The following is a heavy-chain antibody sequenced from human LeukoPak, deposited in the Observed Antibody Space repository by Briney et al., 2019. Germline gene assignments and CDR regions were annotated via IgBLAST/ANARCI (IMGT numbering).Heavy chain of an antibody. CDR2: INHSGST. D-gene: IGHD3-10*01. V-gene: IGHV4-39*07. J-gene: IGHJ4*02. Sequence: PSESLSLTCTVSGGSISSSSYYWGWIRQPPGKGLEWIGEINHSGSTNYNPSLKSRLTISVDTSKNQFSLKLSSVTAADTALYYCARPLRGSGSYYYWGQGTLVTVSS. CDR1: GGSISSSSYY. CDR3: ARPLRGSGSYYY.